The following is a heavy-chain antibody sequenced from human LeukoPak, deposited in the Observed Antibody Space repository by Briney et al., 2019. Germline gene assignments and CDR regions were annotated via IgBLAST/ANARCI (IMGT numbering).Heavy chain of an antibody. CDR1: GFTFSTYF. CDR2: ISFSGDNT. CDR3: AKVYASGWSYFDS. Sequence: PGGSLRLSCAASGFTFSTYFMNWVRQTPGKGLQWVSAISFSGDNTFYADSVKGRFTISRDISKNTMYLQMDSLRAEDTAVYYCAKVYASGWSYFDSWGQGTLVTVSS. J-gene: IGHJ4*02. D-gene: IGHD6-19*01. V-gene: IGHV3-23*01.